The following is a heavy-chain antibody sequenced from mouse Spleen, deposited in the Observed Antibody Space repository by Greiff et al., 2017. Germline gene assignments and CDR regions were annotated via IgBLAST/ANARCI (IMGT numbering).Heavy chain of an antibody. Sequence: VQLQQSGAELVRPGALVKLSCKASGFNIKDYYMHWVKQRPEQGLEWIGWIDPENGNTIYDPKFQGKASITADTSSNTAYLQLSSLTSEDTAVYYCAEGAAGTSWFAYWGQGTLVTVSA. CDR3: AEGAAGTSWFAY. V-gene: IGHV14-1*02. D-gene: IGHD4-1*01. CDR1: GFNIKDYY. J-gene: IGHJ3*01. CDR2: IDPENGNT.